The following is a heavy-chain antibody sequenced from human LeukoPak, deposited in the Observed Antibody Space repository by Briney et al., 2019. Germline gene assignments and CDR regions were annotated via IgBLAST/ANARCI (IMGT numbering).Heavy chain of an antibody. D-gene: IGHD5-24*01. CDR2: INPSGGST. CDR1: GYTFTSYY. J-gene: IGHJ6*03. Sequence: ASVKVSCKASGYTFTSYYMHWVRQAPGQGLEWKGIINPSGGSTSYAQKFQGRVTMTRDTSTSTVYMELSSLRSEDTAVYYCAREMATIKYYYYYMDVWGKGTTVTISS. CDR3: AREMATIKYYYYYMDV. V-gene: IGHV1-46*01.